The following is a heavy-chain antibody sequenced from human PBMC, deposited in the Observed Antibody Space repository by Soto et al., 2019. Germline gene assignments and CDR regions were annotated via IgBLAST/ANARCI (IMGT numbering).Heavy chain of an antibody. D-gene: IGHD6-6*01. CDR3: ASENAGVLVAFDI. J-gene: IGHJ3*02. V-gene: IGHV4-59*01. Sequence: PSETLSLTCTVSGGSISSYYWSWIRQPPGKGLEWIGYIYYSGSTNYNPSLKSRVTISVDTSKNQFSLKLSSVTAADTAVYYCASENAGVLVAFDIWCHGIIVTVS. CDR2: IYYSGST. CDR1: GGSISSYY.